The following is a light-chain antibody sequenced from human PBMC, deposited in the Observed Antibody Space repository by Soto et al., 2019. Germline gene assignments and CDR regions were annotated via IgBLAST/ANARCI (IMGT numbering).Light chain of an antibody. V-gene: IGKV1-5*01. J-gene: IGKJ1*01. CDR2: DAS. Sequence: DIQMTQSPSTLSATVGDRVTITCRASQSISSWLAWYQQKPGKAPKVLIFDASSLKSGVPSRFSGSGSGTEFTLTISSLQPDDSATYYCQQYHRYSRTFGQVTKV. CDR1: QSISSW. CDR3: QQYHRYSRT.